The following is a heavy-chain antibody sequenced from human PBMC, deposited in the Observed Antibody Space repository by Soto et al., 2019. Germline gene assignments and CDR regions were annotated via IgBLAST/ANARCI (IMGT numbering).Heavy chain of an antibody. V-gene: IGHV1-69*01. J-gene: IGHJ5*02. CDR3: AGDGGPYSSSWYGNWFDP. CDR2: IIPIFGTA. Sequence: QVQLVQSGAEVKKPGSSVKVSCKASGGTFSSYAISWVRQAPGQGLEWMGGIIPIFGTANYAQKFQGRVMMGADESTSTAYMELSSLRSEDTGVYYCAGDGGPYSSSWYGNWFDPWGQGTLVTVSS. CDR1: GGTFSSYA. D-gene: IGHD6-13*01.